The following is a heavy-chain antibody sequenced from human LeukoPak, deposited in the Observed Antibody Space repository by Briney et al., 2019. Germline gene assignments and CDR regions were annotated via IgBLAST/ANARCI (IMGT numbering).Heavy chain of an antibody. CDR2: ISSSSSTI. Sequence: GGSLRLSCAASGFTSSSYSMNWVRQAPGKGLEWVSYISSSSSTIYYADSVKGRFTISRDNAKNSLYLQMHSLRDEDTAVYYCARSPTYYDILTGYLDNWGQGTLVTVSS. D-gene: IGHD3-9*01. CDR1: GFTSSSYS. V-gene: IGHV3-48*02. J-gene: IGHJ4*02. CDR3: ARSPTYYDILTGYLDN.